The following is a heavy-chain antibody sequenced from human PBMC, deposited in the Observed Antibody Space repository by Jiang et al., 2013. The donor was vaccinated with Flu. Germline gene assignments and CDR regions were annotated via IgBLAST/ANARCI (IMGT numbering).Heavy chain of an antibody. V-gene: IGHV2-26*01. D-gene: IGHD2-21*02. CDR2: IFSNGEK. J-gene: IGHJ4*02. Sequence: PTQTLTLTCTVSGFSLSDLTMGVGWIRQPPGKALELLVHIFSNGEKSYSTSLRRRLTISKDTSKSQVLLTMSNMDRGDTATYYCARMRYECGGDCYWTFDYWGQGTLVSVST. CDR3: ARMRYECGGDCYWTFDY. CDR1: GFSLSDLTMG.